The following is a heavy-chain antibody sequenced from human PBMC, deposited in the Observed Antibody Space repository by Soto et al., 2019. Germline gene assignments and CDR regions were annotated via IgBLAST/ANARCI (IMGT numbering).Heavy chain of an antibody. CDR2: IDPSDSYT. CDR1: GYSLTNYF. CDR3: SRLRLSTNDDFDI. V-gene: IGHV5-10-1*01. Sequence: GGSLKISCKGSGYSLTNYFITWVRQMPGKGLGWMGRIDPSDSYTNYSPSFQGHVTIAADTSISTAYMQWSSLKASDTAMYYCSRLRLSTNDDFDIWGQGTMVTVSS. J-gene: IGHJ3*02. D-gene: IGHD3-16*01.